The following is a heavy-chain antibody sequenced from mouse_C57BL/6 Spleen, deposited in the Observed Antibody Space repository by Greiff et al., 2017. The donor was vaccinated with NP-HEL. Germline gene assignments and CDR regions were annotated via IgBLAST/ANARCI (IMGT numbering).Heavy chain of an antibody. V-gene: IGHV3-6*01. CDR1: GYSITSGYY. CDR3: ARGGLGYAY. Sequence: EVQLQESGPGLVKPSQSLSLTCSVTGYSITSGYYWNWIRQFPGNKLEWMGYISYDGSNNYNPSLKNRISITRDTSKNQFFLKLNSVTTEDTATYYCARGGLGYAYWGQGTLVTVSA. J-gene: IGHJ3*01. CDR2: ISYDGSN.